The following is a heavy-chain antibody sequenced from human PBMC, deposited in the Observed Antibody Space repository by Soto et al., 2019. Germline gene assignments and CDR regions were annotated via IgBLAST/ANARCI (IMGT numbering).Heavy chain of an antibody. CDR1: GFTFSSYA. CDR2: ISGSGGST. J-gene: IGHJ4*02. D-gene: IGHD6-6*01. Sequence: GGSLRLSCAASGFTFSSYAMSWVRQAPGKGLEWVSAISGSGGSTYYADSVKGRFTISRDNSKNTLYLQMNSLRAEDTAVYYCAKVGRIAARLRERSTSYYFDYWGQGTLVTVSS. CDR3: AKVGRIAARLRERSTSYYFDY. V-gene: IGHV3-23*01.